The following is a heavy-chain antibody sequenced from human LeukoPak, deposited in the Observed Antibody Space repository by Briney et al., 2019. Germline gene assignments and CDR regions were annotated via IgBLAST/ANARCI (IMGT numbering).Heavy chain of an antibody. D-gene: IGHD4-17*01. J-gene: IGHJ4*02. CDR1: GGSFSGYY. V-gene: IGHV4-34*01. CDR2: INHSGST. CDR3: ARAHDYGDYHFDY. Sequence: SETLSLTCAVYGGSFSGYYWSWIRQPPGKGLEWIGEINHSGSTNYNPSLKSRVTISVDTSKNQFSLKLSSVTAADAAVYYCARAHDYGDYHFDYWGQGTLVTVSS.